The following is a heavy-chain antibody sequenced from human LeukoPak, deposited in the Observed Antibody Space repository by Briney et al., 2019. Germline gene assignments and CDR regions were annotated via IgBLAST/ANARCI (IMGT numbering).Heavy chain of an antibody. CDR2: INHSGST. D-gene: IGHD3-10*01. Sequence: SETLSLTCAVYGGSFSGYYWSWIRQPPGKGLEWIGEINHSGSTNYNPSLKSRVTISVDTSKNQCSLKLSSVTAADTAVYYCARRGGDGSGSYYKAWGQGTLVTVSS. J-gene: IGHJ5*02. CDR3: ARRGGDGSGSYYKA. V-gene: IGHV4-34*01. CDR1: GGSFSGYY.